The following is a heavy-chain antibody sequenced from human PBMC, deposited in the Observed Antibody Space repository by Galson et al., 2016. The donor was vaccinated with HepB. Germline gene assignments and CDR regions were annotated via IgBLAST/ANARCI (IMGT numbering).Heavy chain of an antibody. Sequence: SVKVSCKASGYTFNSYGISWVRQAPGRGLEWMGCISAYSGNTKYAQKLQGRATLTTDTSTNTAYMELRSLTSDDTAVYYCARASSNWLFYFFDYWGQGTLVTVSS. CDR2: ISAYSGNT. CDR1: GYTFNSYG. V-gene: IGHV1-18*01. J-gene: IGHJ4*02. D-gene: IGHD4-11*01. CDR3: ARASSNWLFYFFDY.